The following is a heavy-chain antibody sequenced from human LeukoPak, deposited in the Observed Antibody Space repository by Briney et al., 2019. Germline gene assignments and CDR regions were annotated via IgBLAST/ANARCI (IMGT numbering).Heavy chain of an antibody. J-gene: IGHJ4*02. CDR2: IKQDGSEK. V-gene: IGHV3-7*01. D-gene: IGHD6-13*01. Sequence: GGSLRLSCAASGFTFNPYWMSWVRQGPGEGLGWVANIKQDGSEKYYVDSVKGRFTISRGNGKNSLYLEMNSLGDEDAAVYYCAKSSHPQLVRGFRAYYFDYWGQGTLVTVSS. CDR1: GFTFNPYW. CDR3: AKSSHPQLVRGFRAYYFDY.